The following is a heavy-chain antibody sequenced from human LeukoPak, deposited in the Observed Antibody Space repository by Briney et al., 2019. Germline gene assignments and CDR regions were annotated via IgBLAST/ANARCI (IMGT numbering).Heavy chain of an antibody. CDR2: IYPGDSDT. V-gene: IGHV5-51*01. D-gene: IGHD6-13*01. Sequence: GESLKISCKGSGYSFTSYWIGWVRQMPGKGLKWMGIIYPGDSDTRYSPSFQGQVTISADKSISTAYLQWSSLKASDTAMYYCARCIAAAGTRWLDYYYMDVWGKGTTVTVSS. CDR1: GYSFTSYW. CDR3: ARCIAAAGTRWLDYYYMDV. J-gene: IGHJ6*03.